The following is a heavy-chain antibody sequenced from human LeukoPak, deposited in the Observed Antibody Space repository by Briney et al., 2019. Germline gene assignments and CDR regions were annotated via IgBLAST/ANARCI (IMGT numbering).Heavy chain of an antibody. D-gene: IGHD3-10*01. J-gene: IGHJ4*02. CDR3: ERQFGGY. CDR2: IYSGGNT. CDR1: GFTVSSTY. V-gene: IGHV3-53*01. Sequence: GGSLRLSCAASGFTVSSTYMSWVRQAPGKGLEWVSVIYSGGNTYYADSVKGRFTISRDNSKNTLYLQMNSLRVEDTAVYYCERQFGGYWGPGTLVTVSS.